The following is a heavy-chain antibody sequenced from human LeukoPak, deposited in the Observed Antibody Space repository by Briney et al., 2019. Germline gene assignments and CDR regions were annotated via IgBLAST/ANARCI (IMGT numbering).Heavy chain of an antibody. Sequence: GGSLRLSCAASGFTFSSYAMHWVRQAPGKGLEWVAVISYDESNKYYADSVKGRFTISRDNSKNTLYLQTNSLRAEDTAVYYCARTMITFGGVIVPTDYWGQGTLVTVSS. V-gene: IGHV3-30-3*01. CDR2: ISYDESNK. CDR3: ARTMITFGGVIVPTDY. CDR1: GFTFSSYA. D-gene: IGHD3-16*02. J-gene: IGHJ4*02.